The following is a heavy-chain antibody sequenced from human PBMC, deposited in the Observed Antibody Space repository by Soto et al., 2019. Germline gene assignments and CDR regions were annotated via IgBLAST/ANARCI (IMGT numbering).Heavy chain of an antibody. CDR3: ARDYDSSGYFDY. CDR1: GFTFSSYS. J-gene: IGHJ4*02. Sequence: VGSLRLSCAASGFTFSSYSMNWVRQAPGKGLEWVSSISSSSSYIYYADSVKGRFTISRDNAKNSLYLQMNSLRAEDTAVYYCARDYDSSGYFDYWGQGTLVTVSS. D-gene: IGHD3-22*01. V-gene: IGHV3-21*01. CDR2: ISSSSSYI.